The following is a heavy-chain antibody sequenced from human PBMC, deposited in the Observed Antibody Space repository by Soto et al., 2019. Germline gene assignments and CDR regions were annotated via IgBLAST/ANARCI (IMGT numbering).Heavy chain of an antibody. J-gene: IGHJ6*02. CDR2: MNPNSGNT. D-gene: IGHD3-16*01. CDR3: ARVPVRREFGCYYYGMDV. V-gene: IGHV1-8*01. CDR1: GYTFTSYD. Sequence: ASVKVSCKASGYTFTSYDINWVRQATGQGLEWMGWMNPNSGNTGYAQKFQGRVTMTRNTSISTAYMELSSLRSEDTAVYYCARVPVRREFGCYYYGMDVWGQGTTVTVSS.